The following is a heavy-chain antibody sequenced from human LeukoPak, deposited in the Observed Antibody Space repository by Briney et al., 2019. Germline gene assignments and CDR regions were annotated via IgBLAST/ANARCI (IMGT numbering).Heavy chain of an antibody. Sequence: GGSLRLSCAVSGCSFSGFAKTWVRQPPGKGLEWVSTVSDSDGRTYYPDSVRRRFTISRDKLTNTLYLQMNGLRAEETAVYYCAKNRGHCVYGVCQNYYYMDVWGRGTTVTVSS. J-gene: IGHJ6*03. CDR1: GCSFSGFA. CDR2: VSDSDGRT. V-gene: IGHV3-23*01. D-gene: IGHD2-8*01. CDR3: AKNRGHCVYGVCQNYYYMDV.